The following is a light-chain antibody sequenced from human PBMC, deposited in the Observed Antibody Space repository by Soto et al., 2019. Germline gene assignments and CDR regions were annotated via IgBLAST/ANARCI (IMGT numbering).Light chain of an antibody. J-gene: IGLJ1*01. Sequence: QSVLTQPASVSGSPGQSITISCTGTSSDVGSDNLVSWYQQHPVKAPKLMIYEGSKRPSGVSNRFSDSKSGNTASLTISGLQAEDEADYYCCSYAGSSTYVFGTGTKVTVL. CDR2: EGS. CDR3: CSYAGSSTYV. V-gene: IGLV2-23*01. CDR1: SSDVGSDNL.